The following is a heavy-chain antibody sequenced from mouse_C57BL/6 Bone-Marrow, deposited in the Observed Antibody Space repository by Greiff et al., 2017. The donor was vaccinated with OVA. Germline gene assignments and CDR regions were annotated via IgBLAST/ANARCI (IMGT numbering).Heavy chain of an antibody. J-gene: IGHJ2*01. Sequence: VKVVESGAELARPGASVKLSCKASGYTFTSYGISWVKQRTGQGLEWIGEIYPRSGNTYYNEKFKGKATLTADKSSSTAYMELRSLTSEDSAVYFCAREVGSSFYYFDYWGQGTTLTVSS. CDR2: IYPRSGNT. D-gene: IGHD1-1*01. CDR1: GYTFTSYG. CDR3: AREVGSSFYYFDY. V-gene: IGHV1-81*01.